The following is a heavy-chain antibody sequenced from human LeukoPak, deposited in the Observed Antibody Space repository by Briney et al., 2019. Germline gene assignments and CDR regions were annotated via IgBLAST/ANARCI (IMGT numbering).Heavy chain of an antibody. V-gene: IGHV3-74*01. D-gene: IGHD6-13*01. J-gene: IGHJ4*02. CDR1: GFTLSTYW. CDR2: INSDGSRT. CDR3: ARGSWSAADTNIDY. Sequence: GGPLRLSCAASGFTLSTYWVLWVRQGPGEGLVWVSCINSDGSRTTYADSVKGRFTISRDNAKNTLYLQMNTLRVEDTAVYYCARGSWSAADTNIDYWGQGTLVTVSS.